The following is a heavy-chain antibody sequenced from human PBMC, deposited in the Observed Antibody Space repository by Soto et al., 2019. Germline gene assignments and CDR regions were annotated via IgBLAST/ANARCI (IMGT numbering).Heavy chain of an antibody. CDR3: ATLPRGYGSGSYSDY. D-gene: IGHD3-10*01. J-gene: IGHJ4*02. CDR1: GFTFSSYS. Sequence: PGGSLKLSCAASGFTFSSYSMNWVRQAPGKGLEWVSSISSSSSYIYCADSVKGRFTISRDNAKNSLYLQMNSLRAEDTAVYYCATLPRGYGSGSYSDYWGQGTLVTVSS. V-gene: IGHV3-21*01. CDR2: ISSSSSYI.